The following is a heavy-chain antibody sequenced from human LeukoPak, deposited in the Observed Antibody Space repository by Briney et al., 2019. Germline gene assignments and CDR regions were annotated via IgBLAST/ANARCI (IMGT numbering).Heavy chain of an antibody. D-gene: IGHD5-18*01. V-gene: IGHV3-23*01. Sequence: GGSLRLSCAASGFTFSSYAMSWVRQAPGKGLEWVSAISGSGGSTYYADSVKVRFTISRDNPKNTLYLQMSSLRAEDTAVYYCVLGYSWGFDYWGQGTLVTVSS. CDR1: GFTFSSYA. CDR3: VLGYSWGFDY. J-gene: IGHJ4*02. CDR2: ISGSGGST.